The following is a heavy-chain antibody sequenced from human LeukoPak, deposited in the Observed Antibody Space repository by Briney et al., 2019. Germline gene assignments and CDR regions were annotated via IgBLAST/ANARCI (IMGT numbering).Heavy chain of an antibody. D-gene: IGHD5-12*01. J-gene: IGHJ5*01. V-gene: IGHV4-59*01. CDR1: GGSISPYY. CDR2: IHYSGST. CDR3: ARGAEFAYSGYDLGNWFDS. Sequence: SETLSLTCTVSGGSISPYYWSWIRQPPGKGLEWIGYIHYSGSTNYNPSLKSRVSMSVDTSKNQFSLKLNSVTAADTAVYYCARGAEFAYSGYDLGNWFDSWGQGTLVTVSS.